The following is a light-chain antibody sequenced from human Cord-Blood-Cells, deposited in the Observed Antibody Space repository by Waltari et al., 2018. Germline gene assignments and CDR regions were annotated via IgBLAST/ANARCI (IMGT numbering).Light chain of an antibody. CDR2: GNS. CDR3: QSYDSSLSGFWV. CDR1: SSNIGAGYD. Sequence: SVLTQPPSVSGAPGQRVTISCTGSSSNIGAGYDVHWYQQLPGTAPKLLIYGNSNRPSGVPDRVSGSKSGTSASRAITGLQAEDEADYYCQSYDSSLSGFWVFGGGTKLTVL. V-gene: IGLV1-40*01. J-gene: IGLJ3*02.